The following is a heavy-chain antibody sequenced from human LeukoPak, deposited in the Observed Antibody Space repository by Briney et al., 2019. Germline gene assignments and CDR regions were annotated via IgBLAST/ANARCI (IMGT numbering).Heavy chain of an antibody. Sequence: GGSLRLSCAASGFTFSSYWMHWVRQAPGKGLVWVLRINPDGSSTTYADSVRGRFTISRDNSKNTLYLQMNSLRAGDTAVYYCAKDLYGDYNLFDYWGQGTLVTVSS. CDR3: AKDLYGDYNLFDY. CDR1: GFTFSSYW. J-gene: IGHJ4*02. D-gene: IGHD4-17*01. CDR2: INPDGSST. V-gene: IGHV3-74*03.